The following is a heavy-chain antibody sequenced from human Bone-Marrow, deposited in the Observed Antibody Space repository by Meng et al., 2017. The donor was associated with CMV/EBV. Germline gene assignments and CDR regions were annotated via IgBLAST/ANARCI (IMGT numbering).Heavy chain of an antibody. V-gene: IGHV3-23*01. D-gene: IGHD3/OR15-3a*01. J-gene: IGHJ4*02. CDR1: GCTFSTYA. CDR2: ISDKGGST. Sequence: EVQLLESGGGLVQPGGSLRLSCAASGCTFSTYAMSWVRQAPGKGLEWVSTISDKGGSTFYADSVKGRFTISRDNSKNTLYLQMHSLRAEDTAVYYCAKGRDWLNFDCWGQGTLVTVSS. CDR3: AKGRDWLNFDC.